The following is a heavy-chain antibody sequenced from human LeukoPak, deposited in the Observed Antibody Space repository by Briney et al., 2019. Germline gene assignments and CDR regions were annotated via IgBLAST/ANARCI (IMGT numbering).Heavy chain of an antibody. V-gene: IGHV1-2*02. Sequence: ASVKVSCKASGYTFTGYYMHWVRQAPGQGLEGMGWINPNSGGTNYAQKFQGRVTMTRDTSISTAYMELSRLRSDDTAVYYCANFGELLYPLDYWGQGTLVTVSS. CDR1: GYTFTGYY. CDR2: INPNSGGT. J-gene: IGHJ4*02. D-gene: IGHD3-10*01. CDR3: ANFGELLYPLDY.